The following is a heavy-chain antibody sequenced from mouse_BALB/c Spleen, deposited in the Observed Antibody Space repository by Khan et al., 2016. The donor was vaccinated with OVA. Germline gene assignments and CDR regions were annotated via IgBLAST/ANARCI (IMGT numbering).Heavy chain of an antibody. CDR1: GFTFSRYA. Sequence: EVELVESGGGLVKPGGSLKLSCAASGFTFSRYAMSWVRQTPEKRLEWVATISSGGSYTYYPDSVKGRFTISRDNAKNTLNLQMSSLRSEETAMYYCARQGGIYDGPFDYWGQGTTLTVSS. CDR2: ISSGGSYT. CDR3: ARQGGIYDGPFDY. D-gene: IGHD2-3*01. V-gene: IGHV5-9-3*01. J-gene: IGHJ2*01.